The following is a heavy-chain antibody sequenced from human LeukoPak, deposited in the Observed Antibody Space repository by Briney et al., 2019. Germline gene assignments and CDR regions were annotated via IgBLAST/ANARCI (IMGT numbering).Heavy chain of an antibody. Sequence: GGSLRLSCAASGFTFNSYSMNWVRQAPGKGLEWVSSISGSNSYIYYADSVKGRFTFSRDNSKNTLYLQMNSLRAEDTAVYYCAKGGYYDILTGYILGWGQGNLVTVSS. CDR1: GFTFNSYS. CDR3: AKGGYYDILTGYILG. D-gene: IGHD3-9*01. J-gene: IGHJ4*02. V-gene: IGHV3-21*01. CDR2: ISGSNSYI.